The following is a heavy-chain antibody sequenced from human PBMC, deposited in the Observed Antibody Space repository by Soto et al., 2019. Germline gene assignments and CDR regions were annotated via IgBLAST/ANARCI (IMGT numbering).Heavy chain of an antibody. Sequence: EVQLLESGGGLVQPGGSLRLSCAASGFTFSSSAMSWVRQAPGKGLEWVAAISGSGGSTSYADSVKGRFTIARDNSKNTLYLQMNSLRAEDTAVYYCAKDGGLGQLWWAYWGQGTLVTVSS. D-gene: IGHD5-18*01. CDR1: GFTFSSSA. V-gene: IGHV3-23*01. CDR3: AKDGGLGQLWWAY. J-gene: IGHJ4*02. CDR2: ISGSGGST.